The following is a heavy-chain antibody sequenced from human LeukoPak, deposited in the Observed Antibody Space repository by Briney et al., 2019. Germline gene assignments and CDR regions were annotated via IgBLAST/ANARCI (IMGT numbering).Heavy chain of an antibody. CDR3: ARGPQFSGPGWFDP. Sequence: GGSLRLSCEASGFTFSGYVMTWVRQAPGKGLECVSSITFSSSHIYYADSVKGRFTISRDNTKDSLYLQMNSLRAEDTAIYYCARGPQFSGPGWFDPWGQGTLVTVSS. CDR2: ITFSSSHI. D-gene: IGHD3-10*01. CDR1: GFTFSGYV. J-gene: IGHJ5*02. V-gene: IGHV3-21*01.